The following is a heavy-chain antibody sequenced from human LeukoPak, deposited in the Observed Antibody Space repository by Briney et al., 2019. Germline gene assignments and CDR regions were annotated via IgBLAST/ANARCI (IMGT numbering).Heavy chain of an antibody. V-gene: IGHV1-18*01. CDR3: ARGTRTIFGVVIPPSPFDY. J-gene: IGHJ4*02. D-gene: IGHD3-3*01. Sequence: ASVKVSCKASGYTFTSYGISWVRQTPGQGLEWMGWISANNGNTNYAQKFQGWVTMTRDTSISTAYMELSRLRSDDTAVYYCARGTRTIFGVVIPPSPFDYWGQGTLVTVSS. CDR1: GYTFTSYG. CDR2: ISANNGNT.